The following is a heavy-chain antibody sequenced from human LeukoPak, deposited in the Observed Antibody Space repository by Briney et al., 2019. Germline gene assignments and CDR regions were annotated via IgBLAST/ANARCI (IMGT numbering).Heavy chain of an antibody. CDR3: ARDLSWWELTDY. D-gene: IGHD2-15*01. V-gene: IGHV3-7*01. Sequence: PGGSLRLSCAASGFTFSSYGMHWVRQAPGKGLEWVANIKQDGSEKYYVDSVKGRFTIPRDNAKNSLYLQMNSLRAEDTAVYYCARDLSWWELTDYWGQGTLVTVSS. CDR1: GFTFSSYG. J-gene: IGHJ4*02. CDR2: IKQDGSEK.